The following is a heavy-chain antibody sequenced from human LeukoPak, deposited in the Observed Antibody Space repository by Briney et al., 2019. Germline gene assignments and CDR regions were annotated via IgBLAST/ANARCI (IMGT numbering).Heavy chain of an antibody. J-gene: IGHJ5*02. Sequence: ASVKVSCKASGYTFTGYYMHWVRQAPGQGLEWMGWINPKRGGTKYSQKFQGRVTMTRDTSISSAYMELSSLRSDDTAVYYCARVCCYYDSGSSPNWLDPWGQGTLVTVSS. D-gene: IGHD3-10*01. CDR1: GYTFTGYY. CDR2: INPKRGGT. V-gene: IGHV1-2*02. CDR3: ARVCCYYDSGSSPNWLDP.